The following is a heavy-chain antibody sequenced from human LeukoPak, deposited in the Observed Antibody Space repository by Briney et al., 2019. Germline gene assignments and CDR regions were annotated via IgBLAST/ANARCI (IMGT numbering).Heavy chain of an antibody. V-gene: IGHV3-9*01. CDR1: GFTFEDYA. D-gene: IGHD3-22*01. CDR2: ISWNSGSI. J-gene: IGHJ4*02. CDR3: ARDGGDTSGYFSPFDY. Sequence: PGGSLRLSCAVSGFTFEDYAMHWVRQAPGKGLDWVAAISWNSGSINYADSVKGRFTISRDNSKNTLYLQMNSLGVEDTAVYYCARDGGDTSGYFSPFDYWGQGTLVTVSS.